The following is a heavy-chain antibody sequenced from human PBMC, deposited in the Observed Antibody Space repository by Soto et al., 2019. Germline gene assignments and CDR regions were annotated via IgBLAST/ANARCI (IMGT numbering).Heavy chain of an antibody. V-gene: IGHV3-48*01. CDR2: ISSSSSTI. Sequence: GALRLSCAASGFTFSSYSMNWVRQAPGKGLEWVSYISSSSSTIYYADSVKGRFTISRDNAKNSLYLQMNSLRAEDTAVYYCARDDGSCSSTICHLYYYYYYYMDVWGKGTTVTVSS. CDR1: GFTFSSYS. D-gene: IGHD2-2*01. CDR3: ARDDGSCSSTICHLYYYYYYYMDV. J-gene: IGHJ6*03.